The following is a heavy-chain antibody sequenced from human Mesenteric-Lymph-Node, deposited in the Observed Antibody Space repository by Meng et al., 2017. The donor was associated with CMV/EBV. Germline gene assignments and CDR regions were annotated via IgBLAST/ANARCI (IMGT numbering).Heavy chain of an antibody. J-gene: IGHJ4*02. CDR2: IYYSGST. D-gene: IGHD4-23*01. CDR1: GGSISSYY. Sequence: SETLSLTCTVSGGSISSYYWSWIRQPPGKGLEWIGYIYYSGSTNYNPSLKSRVTISVDTSKNQSSLKLSSVTAADTAVYYCARVGDYGGNLMHFDYWGQGTLVTVSS. V-gene: IGHV4-59*01. CDR3: ARVGDYGGNLMHFDY.